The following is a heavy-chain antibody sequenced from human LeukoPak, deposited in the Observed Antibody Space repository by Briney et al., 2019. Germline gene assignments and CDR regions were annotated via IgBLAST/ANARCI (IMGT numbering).Heavy chain of an antibody. CDR3: ARGKPGYSSSWPFDY. J-gene: IGHJ4*02. CDR1: GYTFTSYD. V-gene: IGHV1-8*01. CDR2: MNPNSGNT. Sequence: ASVKVSCKASGYTFTSYDINWVRQATGQGLEWMGWMNPNSGNTGYAQKFQGRVTITRDTSASTAYMELSSLRSEDTAVYYCARGKPGYSSSWPFDYWGQGTLVTVSS. D-gene: IGHD6-13*01.